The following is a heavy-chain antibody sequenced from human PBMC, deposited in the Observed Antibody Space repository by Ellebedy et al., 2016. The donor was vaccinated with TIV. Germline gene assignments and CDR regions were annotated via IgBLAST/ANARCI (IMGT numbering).Heavy chain of an antibody. D-gene: IGHD3-22*01. CDR1: GGSISSYY. Sequence: MPSETLSLTCTVSGGSISSYYWSWIRQPPGKGLEWIGYIYYSGSTNYNPSLKSRVTISVDTSKNQFSLKLSSVTAADTAVYYCARVIGYDSSGYYRPWGQGTLVTVSS. CDR2: IYYSGST. V-gene: IGHV4-59*01. J-gene: IGHJ5*02. CDR3: ARVIGYDSSGYYRP.